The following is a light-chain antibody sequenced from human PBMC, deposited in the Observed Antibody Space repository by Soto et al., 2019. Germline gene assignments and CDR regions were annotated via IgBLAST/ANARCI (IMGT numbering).Light chain of an antibody. CDR2: GHT. CDR1: SSNIGAGYD. Sequence: VLTHPPSVSWAPGQRVTISCTGSSSNIGAGYDVHWYQQLPGTAPKLLIYGHTNRPSGVPDRFSGSKSGTSASLAITGLQAEDEADYFCQSHDSSLSTYVFGTGTKVTVL. J-gene: IGLJ1*01. CDR3: QSHDSSLSTYV. V-gene: IGLV1-40*01.